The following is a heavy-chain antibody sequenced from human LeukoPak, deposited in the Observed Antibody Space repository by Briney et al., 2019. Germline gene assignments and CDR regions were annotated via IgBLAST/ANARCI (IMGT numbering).Heavy chain of an antibody. J-gene: IGHJ4*02. CDR2: ISGSGGST. CDR1: GFTFSSYA. CDR3: AKSRGRDGYNW. Sequence: GGSLRLSRAASGFTFSSYAMSWVRQAPGKGLEWVSAISGSGGSTYYADSVKGRFTISRDNSKNTLYLQMNSLRAEDTAVYYCAKSRGRDGYNWWGQGTLVTVSS. V-gene: IGHV3-23*01. D-gene: IGHD5-24*01.